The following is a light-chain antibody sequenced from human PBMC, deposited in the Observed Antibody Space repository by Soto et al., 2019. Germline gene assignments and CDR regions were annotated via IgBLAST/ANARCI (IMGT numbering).Light chain of an antibody. Sequence: DIQMPQSPSTLSASVGDRVTITCRASQSISSWLAWYQQKPGKAPKLLIYDASSLESGVPSRFSGSGSGTEFTLTISSLQPDDFATYYCQQYNSYSPVTFGQGTKVEIK. CDR3: QQYNSYSPVT. J-gene: IGKJ1*01. V-gene: IGKV1-5*01. CDR2: DAS. CDR1: QSISSW.